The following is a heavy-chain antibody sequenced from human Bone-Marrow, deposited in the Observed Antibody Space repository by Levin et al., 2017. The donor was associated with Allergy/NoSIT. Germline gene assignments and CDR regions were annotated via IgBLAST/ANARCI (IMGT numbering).Heavy chain of an antibody. CDR2: IYPDDSDV. V-gene: IGHV5-51*01. Sequence: GGSLRLSCKISGSKFSIFWIGWVRQMPGKGLEWMGIIYPDDSDVRYNPSFQGRVAISADKSNSTPYLEWSSLKASDTAMYYCARHSGPVLVAGPFDSWGQGTLVTVSS. D-gene: IGHD6-19*01. CDR1: GSKFSIFW. CDR3: ARHSGPVLVAGPFDS. J-gene: IGHJ4*02.